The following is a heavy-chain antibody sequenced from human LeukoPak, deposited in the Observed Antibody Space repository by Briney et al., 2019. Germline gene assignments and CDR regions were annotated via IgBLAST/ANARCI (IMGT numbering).Heavy chain of an antibody. CDR3: AREQTPQRYSYGNHDAFDI. CDR1: GGSISSYY. V-gene: IGHV4-59*01. J-gene: IGHJ3*02. Sequence: PSETLSLTCTVSGGSISSYYWSWIRQPPGKGLEWIGYIYYSGSTNYNPSLKSRVTISVDTSKNQFSLKLSSVTAADTAVYYCAREQTPQRYSYGNHDAFDIWGQGTMVTVSS. D-gene: IGHD5-18*01. CDR2: IYYSGST.